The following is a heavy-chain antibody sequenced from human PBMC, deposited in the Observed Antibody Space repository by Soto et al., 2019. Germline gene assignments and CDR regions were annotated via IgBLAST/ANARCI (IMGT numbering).Heavy chain of an antibody. CDR1: GYSFTSYW. V-gene: IGHV5-10-1*01. J-gene: IGHJ6*02. CDR3: ARDQGFEQQPDYPPYYYYYYGMDV. CDR2: IDPIDSYT. D-gene: IGHD6-13*01. Sequence: GESLKISCKGSGYSFTSYWISWVRQMPGKGLEWMGRIDPIDSYTTYSPSFQGHVTISADKSISTAYLQWSSLKASDTAVYYCARDQGFEQQPDYPPYYYYYYGMDVWGQGTTVTVSS.